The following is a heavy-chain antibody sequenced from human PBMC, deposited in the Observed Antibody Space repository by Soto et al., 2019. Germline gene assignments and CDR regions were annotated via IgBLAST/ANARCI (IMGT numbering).Heavy chain of an antibody. V-gene: IGHV3-48*01. CDR2: ISGGGTTV. D-gene: IGHD2-2*01. CDR1: GFTFDNCA. Sequence: GGSRRLSCAASGFTFDNCAMNWVRQAPGKGLEWVSYISGGGTTVDYADSVKGRFTISRDNAKNSLYLQMNTLRAEDTAVYYCARRGVPAAYYMDVWGKGTTVTVSS. CDR3: ARRGVPAAYYMDV. J-gene: IGHJ6*03.